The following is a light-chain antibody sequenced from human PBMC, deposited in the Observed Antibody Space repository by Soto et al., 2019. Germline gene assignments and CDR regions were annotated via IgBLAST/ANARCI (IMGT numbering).Light chain of an antibody. CDR2: AAS. CDR3: LQNHDYPRT. V-gene: IGKV1-6*01. Sequence: AIQMTQSPSSLSASVGDRVSIACRASQAIENNLGWFQQKPGKAPKLLIYAASTLHTGVASRFSGSGSGTDFTLTISSLQPEDFAVYYCLQNHDYPRTFGQGTKLEIQ. J-gene: IGKJ2*01. CDR1: QAIENN.